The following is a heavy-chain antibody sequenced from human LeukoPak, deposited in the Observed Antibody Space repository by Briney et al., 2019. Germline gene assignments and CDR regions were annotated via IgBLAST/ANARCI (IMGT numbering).Heavy chain of an antibody. CDR3: ASQDYVWGSFRF. Sequence: GGSLRLSCAASGFPFSRYSMSWVRQAPGKGLEWVASISGSSSSNKHYADSVKGRLTISRDNAKDSLFLQLSSLRAEDTAVYYCASQDYVWGSFRFWGQGTPVTVSS. CDR1: GFPFSRYS. CDR2: ISGSSSSNK. V-gene: IGHV3-21*01. J-gene: IGHJ4*02. D-gene: IGHD3-16*02.